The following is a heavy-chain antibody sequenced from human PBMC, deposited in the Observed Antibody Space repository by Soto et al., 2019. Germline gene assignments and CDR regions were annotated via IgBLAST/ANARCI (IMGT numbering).Heavy chain of an antibody. D-gene: IGHD5-18*01. CDR2: IYYTGTT. J-gene: IGHJ4*02. V-gene: IGHV4-59*01. CDR3: ARATWGNTYGYLEALFDS. Sequence: SETLSLTCTFSGGSISGYDWSWIRRPPGTGLEWIGYIYYTGTTNYNPSLTSRGTISVDTSRDQFSLKLSSVTAADTAVYYCARATWGNTYGYLEALFDSWGQGTLVTVSS. CDR1: GGSISGYD.